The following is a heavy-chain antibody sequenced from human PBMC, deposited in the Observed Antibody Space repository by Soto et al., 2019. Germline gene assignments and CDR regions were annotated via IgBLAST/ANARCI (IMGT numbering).Heavy chain of an antibody. CDR2: INPNSGGT. CDR3: ARSNYDFWSGYYINHGFDY. J-gene: IGHJ4*02. V-gene: IGHV1-2*02. CDR1: GYTFTGYY. D-gene: IGHD3-3*01. Sequence: ASVKVSCKASGYTFTGYYMHWVRQAPGQGLEWMGWINPNSGGTNYAQKFQGRVTMTRDTSTSTAYMELRSLRSDDTAVYYCARSNYDFWSGYYINHGFDYWGQGTLVTVSS.